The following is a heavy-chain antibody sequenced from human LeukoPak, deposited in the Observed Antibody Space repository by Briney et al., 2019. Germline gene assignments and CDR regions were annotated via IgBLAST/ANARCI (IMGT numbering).Heavy chain of an antibody. CDR1: GGSFSGYY. V-gene: IGHV4-34*01. D-gene: IGHD2-2*01. Sequence: SETLSLTCAVYGGSFSGYYWSWIRQPPGKGLEWIGEINHSGSTNYNPSLKSRVTISVDTSKNQFSLKLSSVTAADTAVYYCARGQVVPAAGGWFDPRGQGTLVTVSS. CDR3: ARGQVVPAAGGWFDP. CDR2: INHSGST. J-gene: IGHJ5*02.